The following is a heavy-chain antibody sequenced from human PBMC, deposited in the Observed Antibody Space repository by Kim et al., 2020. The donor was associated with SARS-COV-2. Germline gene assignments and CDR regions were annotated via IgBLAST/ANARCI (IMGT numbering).Heavy chain of an antibody. J-gene: IGHJ6*02. CDR2: ISGNGVNK. V-gene: IGHV3-23*01. CDR3: AKVVVMDGYNYYYYYGMDV. CDR1: GFTFDTYG. D-gene: IGHD3-22*01. Sequence: GGSLRLSCVASGFTFDTYGMSWVRQAPGKGLEWVSVISGNGVNKFYADSVRGRFTISRDNSKNTMSLRMNSLRDEDTALYYCAKVVVMDGYNYYYYYGMDVWGQGPAVTVSS.